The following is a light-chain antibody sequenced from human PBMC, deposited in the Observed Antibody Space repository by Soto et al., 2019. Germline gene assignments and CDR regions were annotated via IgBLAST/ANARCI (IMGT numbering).Light chain of an antibody. CDR3: QQSFSLPLT. Sequence: DLQMTQSPSSLSASVGDRVTITCRASQNIDNYLNWYQKKPGKAPTLLIYTTSSLQGGVPSRFSGSGSGTDFTLTISSLQPEDCATYYCQQSFSLPLTFGGGTKVEIK. CDR1: QNIDNY. CDR2: TTS. V-gene: IGKV1-39*01. J-gene: IGKJ4*01.